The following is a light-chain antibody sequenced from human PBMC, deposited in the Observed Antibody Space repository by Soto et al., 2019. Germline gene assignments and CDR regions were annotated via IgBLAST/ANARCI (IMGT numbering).Light chain of an antibody. Sequence: EIVMTQSPATLSVSPGERATLSCRASQTVWSTLAWYQQRPGQAPRLLIYGASTRATGIPARVSGSGSGTEFTLSISSLQSEDFAVYYCQQYNKWPLTFGGGTKVEIK. J-gene: IGKJ4*01. V-gene: IGKV3-15*01. CDR3: QQYNKWPLT. CDR2: GAS. CDR1: QTVWST.